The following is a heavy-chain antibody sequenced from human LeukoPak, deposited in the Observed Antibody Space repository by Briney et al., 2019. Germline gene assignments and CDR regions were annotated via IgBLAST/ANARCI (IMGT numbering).Heavy chain of an antibody. CDR1: GFTFDDYA. Sequence: GGSLRLSCAASGFTFDDYAMHWVRQAPGKGLEWVSLISGDGGSTYYADSVKGRFTISRDNSKNSLYLQMNSLRTEDTALYYCAKDRPRGYSGYEIDYWGQGTLVTVSS. D-gene: IGHD5-12*01. CDR2: ISGDGGST. V-gene: IGHV3-43*02. J-gene: IGHJ4*02. CDR3: AKDRPRGYSGYEIDY.